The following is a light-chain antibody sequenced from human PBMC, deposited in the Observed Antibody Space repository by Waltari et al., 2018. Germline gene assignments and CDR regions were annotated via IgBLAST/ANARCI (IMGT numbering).Light chain of an antibody. CDR3: MQALQTPMYT. CDR1: QSLLHSNGYNY. Sequence: IVMPQSPLSLPVTPAEPASIACRSSQSLLHSNGYNYLDWYLQKPGQSPQVLIYLGSNRASGVPDRFSGSGSGTDFTLKISRVEAEDVGVYYCMQALQTPMYTFGQGTKLEIK. V-gene: IGKV2-28*01. J-gene: IGKJ2*01. CDR2: LGS.